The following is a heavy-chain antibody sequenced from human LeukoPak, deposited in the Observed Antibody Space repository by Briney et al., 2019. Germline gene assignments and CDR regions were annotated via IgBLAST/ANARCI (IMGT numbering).Heavy chain of an antibody. CDR3: AKNRDSSDYPRDFDF. CDR1: GFTFSSYG. Sequence: GGSRRLSCAAFGFTFSSYGMHWVRQTPGKGREWVAFIRHDGSYQQYADSVKGRFTVSRDNSKDMVYLQMNSLRTEDTAVYYCAKNRDSSDYPRDFDFWGQGTLVTVSS. CDR2: IRHDGSYQ. J-gene: IGHJ4*02. V-gene: IGHV3-30*02. D-gene: IGHD3-22*01.